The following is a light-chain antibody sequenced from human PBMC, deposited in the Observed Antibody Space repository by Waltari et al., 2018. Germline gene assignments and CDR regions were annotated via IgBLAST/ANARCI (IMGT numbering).Light chain of an antibody. J-gene: IGLJ2*01. Sequence: QLVLTQSPSASASLGASVKLTCTLSSGHSSYTIAWHQQQPEQGPRYLMKVNSDGSHSKGDGIPDRFSGSSSVAERYLTIASLQSEDEADYYCQTWGTGIHVVFGGGTKLTVL. V-gene: IGLV4-69*01. CDR1: SGHSSYT. CDR3: QTWGTGIHVV. CDR2: VNSDGSH.